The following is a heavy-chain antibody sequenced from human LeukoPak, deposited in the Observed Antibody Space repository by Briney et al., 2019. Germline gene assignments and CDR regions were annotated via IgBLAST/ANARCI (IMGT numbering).Heavy chain of an antibody. V-gene: IGHV3-74*01. Sequence: GGSLRLSCAVSGLTFSNYWMHWVRQAPGKGLVWVSRISNDGTSTSYADSVKGRFTISRDNAKNTLYLQMNSLRGEDTAVYYCAKSLTRDAFDIWGQGTMVTVSS. CDR1: GLTFSNYW. CDR3: AKSLTRDAFDI. J-gene: IGHJ3*02. CDR2: ISNDGTST. D-gene: IGHD1-14*01.